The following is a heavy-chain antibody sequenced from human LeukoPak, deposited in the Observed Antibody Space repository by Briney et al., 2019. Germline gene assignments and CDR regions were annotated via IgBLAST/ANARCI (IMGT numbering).Heavy chain of an antibody. Sequence: GGSLRLSCAASAFTFSSYSMNWVRQAPGKGLEWVSSISSSSSYIYYADSVKGRFTISRDNAKNSLYLQMNSLRAEDTAVYYCARRYSGSYGAFDIWGQGTMVTVSS. J-gene: IGHJ3*02. V-gene: IGHV3-21*01. CDR3: ARRYSGSYGAFDI. D-gene: IGHD1-26*01. CDR1: AFTFSSYS. CDR2: ISSSSSYI.